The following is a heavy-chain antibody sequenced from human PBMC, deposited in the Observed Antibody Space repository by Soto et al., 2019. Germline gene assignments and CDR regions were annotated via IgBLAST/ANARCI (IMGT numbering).Heavy chain of an antibody. V-gene: IGHV4-59*01. Sequence: SETLSLTCTVSGGSISSYYWSWIRQPPGKGLEWIGYIYYSGSTNYNPSLKSRVTISVDTSKNQFSLKLSSVTAADTAVYYCASTGDSSWLHYMDVWGKGTTVTVSS. CDR1: GGSISSYY. CDR3: ASTGDSSWLHYMDV. J-gene: IGHJ6*03. CDR2: IYYSGST. D-gene: IGHD6-13*01.